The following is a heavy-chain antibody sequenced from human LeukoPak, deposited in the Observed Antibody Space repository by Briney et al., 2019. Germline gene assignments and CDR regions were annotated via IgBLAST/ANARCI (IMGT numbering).Heavy chain of an antibody. CDR1: GHTFSSYA. Sequence: GGSLRLSCAASGHTFSSYAMSWVRQAPGKGLEWVAVIWYDGSNKYYADSVKGRFTISRDNSKNTLYLQMNSLRAEDTAVYYCARELSSGSYYYYYGMDVWGQGTTVTVSS. CDR3: ARELSSGSYYYYYGMDV. CDR2: IWYDGSNK. D-gene: IGHD1-26*01. V-gene: IGHV3-33*08. J-gene: IGHJ6*02.